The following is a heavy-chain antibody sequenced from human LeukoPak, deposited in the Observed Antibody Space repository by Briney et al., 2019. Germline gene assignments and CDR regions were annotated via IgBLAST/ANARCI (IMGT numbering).Heavy chain of an antibody. V-gene: IGHV3-33*08. Sequence: GGSLRLSCAASGFTFSSYAMHWVRQAPGKGLEWVAVIWYDGSNKYYADSVKGRFTISRDNSKNTLYLQMNSLRAEDTAVYYCARDHSSSWSYPIFWGQGTLVTVSS. CDR2: IWYDGSNK. D-gene: IGHD6-13*01. CDR1: GFTFSSYA. J-gene: IGHJ4*02. CDR3: ARDHSSSWSYPIF.